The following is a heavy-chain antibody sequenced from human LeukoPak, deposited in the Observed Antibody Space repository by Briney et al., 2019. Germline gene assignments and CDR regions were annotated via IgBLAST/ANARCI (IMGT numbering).Heavy chain of an antibody. D-gene: IGHD3/OR15-3a*01. CDR2: IYSGGGT. V-gene: IGHV3-53*01. Sequence: GGSLRLSCAASGFTVNSNFMSWVRQAPGKGLEWVSVIYSGGGTHYADSVRGRFTISRDNSENTLYLQMNSLRAADTAVYYCATGSDFWTGLVNWGQGTLVTVSS. J-gene: IGHJ4*02. CDR1: GFTVNSNF. CDR3: ATGSDFWTGLVN.